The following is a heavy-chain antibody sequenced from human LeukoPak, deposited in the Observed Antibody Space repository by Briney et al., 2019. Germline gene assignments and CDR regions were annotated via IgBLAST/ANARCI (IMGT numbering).Heavy chain of an antibody. J-gene: IGHJ4*02. CDR1: GFTFSSYW. CDR2: IKQDGSEK. D-gene: IGHD3-3*01. V-gene: IGHV3-7*01. Sequence: PGGSLRLSCAASGFTFSSYWMSWVRQAPGKGLEWVANIKQDGSEKYYVDSVKGRFTISRDNAKNSLYLQMNSLRAEDTAVYYCARTGYDFWSGYYTFDYWGQGTLVTVSS. CDR3: ARTGYDFWSGYYTFDY.